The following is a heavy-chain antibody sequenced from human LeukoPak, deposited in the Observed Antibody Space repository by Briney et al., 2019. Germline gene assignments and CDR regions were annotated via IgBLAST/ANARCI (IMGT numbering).Heavy chain of an antibody. J-gene: IGHJ4*02. D-gene: IGHD1-1*01. CDR2: ISGGGGRT. V-gene: IGHV3-23*01. CDR1: GFTFSSYA. CDR3: AKFRGSERTVIDC. Sequence: GESLRLSCAASGFTFSSYAMSWVRQAPGKGLEWVSTISGGGGRTWYADSVKGRFTISRDNSKNTVDVQLNNLRAEDTAVYYCAKFRGSERTVIDCWGQGTLVTVSP.